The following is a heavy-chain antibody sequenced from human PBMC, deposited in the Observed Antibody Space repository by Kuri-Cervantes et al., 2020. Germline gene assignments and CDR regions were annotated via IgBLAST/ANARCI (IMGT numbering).Heavy chain of an antibody. J-gene: IGHJ2*01. CDR1: GFTFDDYA. D-gene: IGHD3-3*01. CDR2: ISWNSGSI. CDR3: AKGRRYYDFWSGYLDYWYFDL. V-gene: IGHV3-9*01. Sequence: GGSLRLSCAASGFTFDDYAMHWVRQAPGKGLEWVSGISWNSGSIGYADSVKGRFTISRDNAKNSLYLQMNSLRAEDTALYYCAKGRRYYDFWSGYLDYWYFDLWGRGTPVTVSS.